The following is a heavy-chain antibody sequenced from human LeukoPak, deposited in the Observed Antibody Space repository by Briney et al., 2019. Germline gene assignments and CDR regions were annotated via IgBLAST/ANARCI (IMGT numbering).Heavy chain of an antibody. CDR2: IYPGDSDT. CDR1: GYSFTSYW. D-gene: IGHD6-6*01. V-gene: IGHV5-51*01. J-gene: IGHJ2*01. CDR3: AGALYSSSRHWYFDL. Sequence: GESLKISCEGTGYSFTSYWIAWVRQMPGKGLEWMGLIYPGDSDTRYSPSFQGQVSISVDKSISTAYLQWSSLKASDTAMYYCAGALYSSSRHWYFDLWGRGTLVTVSS.